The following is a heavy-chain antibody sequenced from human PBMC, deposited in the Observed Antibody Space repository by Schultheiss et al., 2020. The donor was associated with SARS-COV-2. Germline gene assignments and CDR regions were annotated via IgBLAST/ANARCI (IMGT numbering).Heavy chain of an antibody. J-gene: IGHJ4*02. V-gene: IGHV3-15*01. CDR3: TTDLEVGVFDY. Sequence: GGSLRLSCAGSRFTFSSYSMNWVRQAPGKGLEWVGRIKSKTDGGTTDYAAPVKGRFTISRDDSKNTLYLQMNSLKTEDTAVYYCTTDLEVGVFDYWGQGTLVTVSS. CDR2: IKSKTDGGTT. CDR1: RFTFSSYS. D-gene: IGHD2-15*01.